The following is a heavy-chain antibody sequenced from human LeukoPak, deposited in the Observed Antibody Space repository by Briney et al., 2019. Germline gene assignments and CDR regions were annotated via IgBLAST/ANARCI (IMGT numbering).Heavy chain of an antibody. Sequence: GASVKVSCKASGYTFTSYYMHWVRQAPGQGLEWMGIINPSGGSTGYTQKFQGRVTMTRDTSTSTVYMELSSLRSEDTAVYYCAREWEYYDSSGHLSYWGQGTLVTVSS. CDR2: INPSGGST. V-gene: IGHV1-46*01. J-gene: IGHJ4*02. CDR3: AREWEYYDSSGHLSY. CDR1: GYTFTSYY. D-gene: IGHD3-22*01.